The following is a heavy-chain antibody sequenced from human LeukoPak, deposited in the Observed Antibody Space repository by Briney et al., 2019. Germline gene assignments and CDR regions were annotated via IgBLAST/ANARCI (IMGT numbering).Heavy chain of an antibody. J-gene: IGHJ5*02. CDR2: LHHLGLS. CDR3: AGDDRSGGSQTFDP. V-gene: IGHV4-38-2*02. CDR1: GFTVSTTL. Sequence: GSLRLSCTVSGFTVSTTLMDWVRQAPGKGLEWIGSLHHLGLSYYNPSLKSRVSISLDTSKNEFSLSLNSVTAADTAVYYCAGDDRSGGSQTFDPWGQGTLVTVSS. D-gene: IGHD2-15*01.